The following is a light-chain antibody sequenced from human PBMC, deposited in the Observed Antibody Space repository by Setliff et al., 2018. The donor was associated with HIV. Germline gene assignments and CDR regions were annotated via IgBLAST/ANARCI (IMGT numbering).Light chain of an antibody. J-gene: IGLJ1*01. CDR1: ALPKQY. Sequence: SYELTQPPSVSVSPGQTARITCSGDALPKQYAYWYQQKPGQAPVLVIYKDSERPSGIPERFSGSSSGTTVTSTISGVQAEDEADYYCQSADSIGILYVFGTGTKVTVL. CDR3: QSADSIGILYV. CDR2: KDS. V-gene: IGLV3-25*03.